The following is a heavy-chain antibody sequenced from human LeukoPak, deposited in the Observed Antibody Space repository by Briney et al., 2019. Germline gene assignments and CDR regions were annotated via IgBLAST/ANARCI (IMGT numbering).Heavy chain of an antibody. CDR2: INPSGGST. J-gene: IGHJ4*02. D-gene: IGHD1-26*01. CDR1: GYTFTSYY. Sequence: ASVKGSCKASGYTFTSYYKHWVRQATGQGLEWMGTINPSGGSTSYAQKFQGRVTMTRDMSTSKVYMELSSLRSEDTAVYYCARASEEVGATADHSFGDHFDYWGQGTLVTVSS. V-gene: IGHV1-46*01. CDR3: ARASEEVGATADHSFGDHFDY.